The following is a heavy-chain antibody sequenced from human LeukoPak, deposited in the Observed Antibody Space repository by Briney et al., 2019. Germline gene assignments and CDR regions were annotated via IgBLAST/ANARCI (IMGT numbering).Heavy chain of an antibody. CDR2: FSGSGGST. Sequence: GGSLRLSCAASGFTFSIYAMSWVRQAPGKGLEWVSAFSGSGGSTYYADSVKGRFTISRDNSKNTLYLQMNSLRAEDTAVYYCAKEGIQISSGWSNFDYWGQGTLVTVSS. J-gene: IGHJ4*02. D-gene: IGHD6-19*01. V-gene: IGHV3-23*01. CDR1: GFTFSIYA. CDR3: AKEGIQISSGWSNFDY.